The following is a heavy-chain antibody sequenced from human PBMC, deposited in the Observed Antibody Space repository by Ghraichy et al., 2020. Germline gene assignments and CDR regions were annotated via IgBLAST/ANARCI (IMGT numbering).Heavy chain of an antibody. J-gene: IGHJ4*02. CDR1: GYTFSSYG. Sequence: ASVKVSCKASGYTFSSYGITWVRQAPGQGLEWMGWISANNGDTNYIQKLQGRVTMTTDTSTSIAYMELRSLTYDDTAVYYCARTTVITWEGYFDHWGQGTLVSVSS. D-gene: IGHD1-26*01. CDR2: ISANNGDT. V-gene: IGHV1-18*04. CDR3: ARTTVITWEGYFDH.